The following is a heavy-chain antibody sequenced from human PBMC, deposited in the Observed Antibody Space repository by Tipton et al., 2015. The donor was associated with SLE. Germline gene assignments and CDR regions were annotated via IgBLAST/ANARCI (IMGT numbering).Heavy chain of an antibody. CDR3: ARSRGIAAAEDY. D-gene: IGHD6-13*01. J-gene: IGHJ4*02. CDR2: IYYSGST. V-gene: IGHV4-59*11. Sequence: LRLSCAVYGGSFSGHYWSWIRQPPGKGLEWIGYIYYSGSTNYNPSLKSRVTISVDTSKNQFSLKLRSVTAADTAVYYCARSRGIAAAEDYWGQGTLVTVSS. CDR1: GGSFSGHY.